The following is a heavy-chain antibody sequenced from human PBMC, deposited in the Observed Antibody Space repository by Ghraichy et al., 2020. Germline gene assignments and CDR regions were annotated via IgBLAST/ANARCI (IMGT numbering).Heavy chain of an antibody. J-gene: IGHJ5*02. CDR3: ARHLNGGTYPLDP. V-gene: IGHV4-59*01. D-gene: IGHD4/OR15-4a*01. Sequence: SETLSLTCTVSGDSISTYYWSWIRQPPGKGLEWIAFIYHSGRTMYNPSLNSRVTISMDTSKNQFSLKLISVTAADTAVYYCARHLNGGTYPLDPWGQGTQVTVSS. CDR2: IYHSGRT. CDR1: GDSISTYY.